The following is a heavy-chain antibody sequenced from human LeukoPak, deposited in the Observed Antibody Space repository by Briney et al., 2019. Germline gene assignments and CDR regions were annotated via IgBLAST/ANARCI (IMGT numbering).Heavy chain of an antibody. CDR3: ARMYYYDNSGDDNWFDP. CDR2: IYYSGST. CDR1: GGSISSSSYY. Sequence: SETLSLTCTVSGGSISSSSYYWGWIRQPPGKGLEWIGSIYYSGSTYYNPSLKSRVTISVDTSKNQFSLKLSSVTAADTAIYYCARMYYYDNSGDDNWFDPWGQGTLVTVSS. J-gene: IGHJ5*02. D-gene: IGHD3-22*01. V-gene: IGHV4-39*01.